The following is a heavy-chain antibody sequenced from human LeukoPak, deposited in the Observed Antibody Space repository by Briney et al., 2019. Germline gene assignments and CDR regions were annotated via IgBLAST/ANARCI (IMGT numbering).Heavy chain of an antibody. CDR1: GGSISSSSYY. V-gene: IGHV4-39*07. CDR3: ARDVQAAAGTSFGNDDAFDI. D-gene: IGHD6-13*01. J-gene: IGHJ3*02. CDR2: IYYSGST. Sequence: PSETLSLTCTVSGGSISSSSYYWGWIRQPPGKGLEWIGSIYYSGSTYYNPSLKSRVTISVDTSKKQFSLKLSSVTAADTAVYYCARDVQAAAGTSFGNDDAFDIWGQGTMVTVSS.